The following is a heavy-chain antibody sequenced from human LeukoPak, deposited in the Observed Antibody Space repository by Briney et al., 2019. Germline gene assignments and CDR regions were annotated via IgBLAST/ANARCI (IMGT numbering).Heavy chain of an antibody. CDR1: GYTLTELS. Sequence: ASVKVSCKVSGYTLTELSMHWVRQAPGKGLEWMGGFDPEDGETIYAQKFQGRVTMTEDTSTDTAYMELSSLRSEDTAVYYCATVRSGSTPGHPYFDYWGQRTLVTVSS. CDR3: ATVRSGSTPGHPYFDY. CDR2: FDPEDGET. J-gene: IGHJ4*02. V-gene: IGHV1-24*01. D-gene: IGHD3-3*01.